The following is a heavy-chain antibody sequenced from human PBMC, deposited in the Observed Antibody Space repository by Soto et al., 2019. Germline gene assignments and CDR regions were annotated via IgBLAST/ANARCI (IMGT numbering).Heavy chain of an antibody. J-gene: IGHJ4*02. CDR1: GGSTSSSDW. CDR2: IHRDGVT. CDR3: AGRPEIHPR. Sequence: QVHLQESGPGLVKPSEILSLTCAISGGSTSSSDWWTWVRQPPGEGLEWIGEIHRDGVTNYNSSLKSRLTISLDHSRNQFSLSLTSVTAADAAVYFCAGRPEIHPRWGQGILVPVSS. D-gene: IGHD1-26*01. V-gene: IGHV4-4*02.